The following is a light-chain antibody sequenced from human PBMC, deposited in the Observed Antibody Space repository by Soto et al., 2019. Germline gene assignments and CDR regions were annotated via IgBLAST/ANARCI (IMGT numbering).Light chain of an antibody. V-gene: IGLV1-47*01. CDR1: SPNIGSND. CDR2: VSN. Sequence: QSVLTQPPSASGTPGQRVTIAWYGSSPNIGSNDVYWYQQLPGTAPKLLIYVSNQRPSGVPDRVSDSKSGTSDSLAISGLRSEDQADYYSAALDERLRGPGFGGGTKLTVL. CDR3: AALDERLRGPG. J-gene: IGLJ2*01.